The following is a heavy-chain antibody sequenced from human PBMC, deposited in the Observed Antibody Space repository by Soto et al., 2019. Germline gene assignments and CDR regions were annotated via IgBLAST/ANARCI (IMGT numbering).Heavy chain of an antibody. J-gene: IGHJ6*02. CDR3: TRAMSTSSYYYYHGMDV. CDR1: GFTFSGYA. CDR2: ISYDGNNK. V-gene: IGHV3-30-3*01. Sequence: PGGSLRLSCAASGFTFSGYAIHWVRQAPDKGLEWLTLISYDGNNKYYADSVKGRFTVSRDNSRNTLYLQMHSLGDEDTAVYYCTRAMSTSSYYYYHGMDVWGQGTTVTVSS. D-gene: IGHD2-2*01.